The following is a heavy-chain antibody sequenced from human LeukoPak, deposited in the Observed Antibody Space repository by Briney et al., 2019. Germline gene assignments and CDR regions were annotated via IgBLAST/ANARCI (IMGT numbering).Heavy chain of an antibody. D-gene: IGHD4-17*01. CDR1: GRSISSSSYY. Sequence: SETLSLTCTVSGRSISSSSYYCAWLRQPAWNGLELIGSIHYSGSTYYTPSLKSRVTISVDTSKNQFSLKLNSVTAADTAVYSCARHLSTGSFDYWGQGTLVTVSS. J-gene: IGHJ4*02. V-gene: IGHV4-39*01. CDR3: ARHLSTGSFDY. CDR2: IHYSGST.